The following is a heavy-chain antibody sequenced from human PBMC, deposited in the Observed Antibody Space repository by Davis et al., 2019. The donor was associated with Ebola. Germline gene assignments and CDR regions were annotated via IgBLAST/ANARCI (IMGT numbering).Heavy chain of an antibody. CDR1: GFTFGDFY. D-gene: IGHD3-9*01. Sequence: GESLKISCAASGFTFGDFYMAWVRQAPGQGLEWVSHISRSGPTIYYADSVKGRFTISRDNSKSTLYLQMNSLRAEDTAVHYCVITPINVLRYFGPIKGGGMDVWGQGTTVTVSS. J-gene: IGHJ6*02. CDR2: ISRSGPTI. V-gene: IGHV3-11*01. CDR3: VITPINVLRYFGPIKGGGMDV.